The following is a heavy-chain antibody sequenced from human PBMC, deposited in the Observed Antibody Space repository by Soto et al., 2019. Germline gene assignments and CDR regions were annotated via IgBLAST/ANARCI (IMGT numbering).Heavy chain of an antibody. V-gene: IGHV4-59*01. CDR3: ARTSSSSKVYYYYYMDV. J-gene: IGHJ6*03. CDR2: IYYSGST. D-gene: IGHD6-6*01. Sequence: SETLSLTCTVSGGSISSYYWSWIRQPPGKGLEWIGYIYYSGSTNYNPSLKSRVTISVDTSKNQFSLKLSSVTAADTAVYYCARTSSSSKVYYYYYMDVWGKGTTVTVSS. CDR1: GGSISSYY.